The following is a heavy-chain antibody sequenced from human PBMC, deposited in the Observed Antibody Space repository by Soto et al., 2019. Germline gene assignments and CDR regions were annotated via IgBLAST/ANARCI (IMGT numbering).Heavy chain of an antibody. D-gene: IGHD5-18*01. V-gene: IGHV1-69*01. CDR1: GGTFSSYA. CDR2: IIPIFGTA. J-gene: IGHJ6*02. CDR3: ARDIVDTAMVPDLYYYCMDV. Sequence: QVQLVQSGAEVKKPGSSVKVSCKASGGTFSSYAISWVRQAPGQGLEWMGGIIPIFGTANYAQKFQGRVTITADESTSTAYMDLSSLRSEDTAAYHCARDIVDTAMVPDLYYYCMDVWGQGTTVTVSS.